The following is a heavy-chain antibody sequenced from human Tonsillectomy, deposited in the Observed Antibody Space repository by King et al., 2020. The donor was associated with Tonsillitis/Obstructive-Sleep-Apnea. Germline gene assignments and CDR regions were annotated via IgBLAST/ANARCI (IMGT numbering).Heavy chain of an antibody. J-gene: IGHJ4*02. CDR3: ASRRESSGWYYS. Sequence: EVQLVETGGGLIQPGGCLRLSCAASGFTVSSHYMCWVCQGPAKGLWWVSVIYSVGSTYYADSVKGRFSISRDNSKNTLYLQMNSLRAEDTAVYYCASRRESSGWYYSWGQGTLVTVSS. D-gene: IGHD6-13*01. V-gene: IGHV3-53*02. CDR2: IYSVGST. CDR1: GFTVSSHY.